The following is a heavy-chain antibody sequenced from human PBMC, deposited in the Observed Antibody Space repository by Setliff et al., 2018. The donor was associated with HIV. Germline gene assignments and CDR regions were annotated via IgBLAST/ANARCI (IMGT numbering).Heavy chain of an antibody. J-gene: IGHJ5*02. Sequence: PGESLKISCKGSGYSFTNSWIGWVRQMPGKGLEWMGIIYPGDSDAKYNPSFQGQVTISVDRSISTAYLQWNNLKASDSAIYYCARHPPRGYPKNWFDPWGQGTLVTVSS. D-gene: IGHD3-16*02. V-gene: IGHV5-51*01. CDR1: GYSFTNSW. CDR3: ARHPPRGYPKNWFDP. CDR2: IYPGDSDA.